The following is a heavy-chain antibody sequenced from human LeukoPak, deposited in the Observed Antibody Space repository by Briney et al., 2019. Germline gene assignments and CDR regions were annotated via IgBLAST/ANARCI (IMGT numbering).Heavy chain of an antibody. V-gene: IGHV3-48*01. CDR3: ARDLRGLLMVYGMDV. J-gene: IGHJ6*02. CDR2: ISSSSSTI. CDR1: GFTFSPYN. Sequence: PGGSLRLSCAASGFTFSPYNMNWVRQAPGKGLEWVSYISSSSSTIYYADSVKGRFTISRDNAKNSLYLQMNSLRAEDTAVYYCARDLRGLLMVYGMDVWGQGTTVTVSS. D-gene: IGHD2-8*01.